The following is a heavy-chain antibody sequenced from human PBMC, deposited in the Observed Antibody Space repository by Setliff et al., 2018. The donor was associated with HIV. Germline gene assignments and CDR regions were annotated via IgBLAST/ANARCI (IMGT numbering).Heavy chain of an antibody. V-gene: IGHV3-7*03. D-gene: IGHD3-16*01. CDR2: IKEDGSET. Sequence: GGSLRLSCATSGFTFSNFWMTWVRQAPGKGLEWVANIKEDGSETFYVDSVKGRFTISRDNAKNSLYLQMNCLRTEDMALYYCVNGGPGFGYFYYLDVWGKGTTVTVSS. CDR1: GFTFSNFW. CDR3: VNGGPGFGYFYYLDV. J-gene: IGHJ6*03.